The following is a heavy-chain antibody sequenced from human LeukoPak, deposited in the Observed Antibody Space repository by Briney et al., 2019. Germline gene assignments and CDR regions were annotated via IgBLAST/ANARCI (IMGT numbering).Heavy chain of an antibody. J-gene: IGHJ4*02. Sequence: ASVKVSCKASGYTFTGYYMHWVRQAPGQGLEWMGWINPNSGGTNYAQKFQGRVTMTRDTSISTAYMELSRLRSDDTAVYYCARGAPYYDFWSGYYSYWGQGTLVTVSS. CDR2: INPNSGGT. D-gene: IGHD3-3*01. CDR3: ARGAPYYDFWSGYYSY. V-gene: IGHV1-2*02. CDR1: GYTFTGYY.